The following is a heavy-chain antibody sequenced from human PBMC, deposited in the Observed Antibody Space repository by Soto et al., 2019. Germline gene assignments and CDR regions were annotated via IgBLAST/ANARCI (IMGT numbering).Heavy chain of an antibody. V-gene: IGHV1-18*01. CDR3: SGEISSTWAKTWGDA. D-gene: IGHD3-16*01. CDR2: ISVDSGEA. CDR1: GYTFRSYG. Sequence: QIRLEQSVSEVRKQGASVTVSCKASGYTFRSYGVTWVRQAPGQGLEWLGWISVDSGEATYAQSLKDRLTFTADASATTAFMELKSLRSDYTAIYYCSGEISSTWAKTWGDAWVQGILVTVSS. J-gene: IGHJ1*01.